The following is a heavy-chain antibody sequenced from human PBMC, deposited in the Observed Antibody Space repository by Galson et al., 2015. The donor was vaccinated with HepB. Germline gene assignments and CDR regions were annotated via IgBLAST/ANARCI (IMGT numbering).Heavy chain of an antibody. J-gene: IGHJ6*02. CDR2: MNPNSGNT. CDR3: ARSSFRRWLVRSGNYYYGMDV. CDR1: GYTFTSYD. Sequence: SVKVSCKTSGYTFTSYDINWVRQATGQGLEWMGWMNPNSGNTGYAQKFQGRVTMTRNTSISTAYMELSSLRSEDTAVYYCARSSFRRWLVRSGNYYYGMDVWGQGTTVTVSS. V-gene: IGHV1-8*01. D-gene: IGHD6-19*01.